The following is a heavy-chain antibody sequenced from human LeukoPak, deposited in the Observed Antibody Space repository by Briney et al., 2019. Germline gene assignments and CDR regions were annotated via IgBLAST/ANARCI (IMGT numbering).Heavy chain of an antibody. CDR1: SGSLSSTSY. J-gene: IGHJ4*02. Sequence: SETLSLTCTVSSGSLSSTSYWVWIRQSPGKGLEWIGEINHSGSTNYNPSPKSRVTISVDTSKNQFSLKLSSVTAADTAVYYCARGSGGIQPVILWGQGTLVTVSS. CDR3: ARGSGGIQPVIL. D-gene: IGHD5-18*01. CDR2: INHSGST. V-gene: IGHV4-39*07.